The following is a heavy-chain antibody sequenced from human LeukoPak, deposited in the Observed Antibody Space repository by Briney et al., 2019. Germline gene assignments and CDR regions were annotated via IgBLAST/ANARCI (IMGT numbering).Heavy chain of an antibody. V-gene: IGHV3-21*01. J-gene: IGHJ4*02. CDR3: ARDYYDSSASATFDY. D-gene: IGHD3-22*01. Sequence: PGGSLRLSCEASGFTFSTYTVNWVRQAPGKGLEWVSSIASGTTYMKYADSVKGRFSVSRDNATVFLEMKSLRADDTAVYFCARDYYDSSASATFDYWGRGTLVTVSS. CDR2: IASGTTYM. CDR1: GFTFSTYT.